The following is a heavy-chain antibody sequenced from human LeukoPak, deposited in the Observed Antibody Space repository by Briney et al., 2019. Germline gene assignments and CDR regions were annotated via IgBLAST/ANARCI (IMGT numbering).Heavy chain of an antibody. CDR1: GFTFSSYA. Sequence: GGSLRLSCAASGFTFSSYAMSWVRQAPGKGLEWVSAISGSGGSTYYADSEKGRFTISRDNSKNTLYLQMNSLRAEDTAVYYCAKHDSSSPRGASDYWGQGTLVTVSS. CDR3: AKHDSSSPRGASDY. D-gene: IGHD6-13*01. CDR2: ISGSGGST. J-gene: IGHJ4*02. V-gene: IGHV3-23*01.